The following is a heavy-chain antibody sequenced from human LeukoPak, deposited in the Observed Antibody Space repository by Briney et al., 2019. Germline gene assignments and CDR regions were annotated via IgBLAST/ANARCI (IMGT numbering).Heavy chain of an antibody. CDR2: ISAYNGNT. V-gene: IGHV1-18*01. CDR1: GYTFTSYG. D-gene: IGHD3-22*01. Sequence: ASVKVPCKASGYTFTSYGISWVRQAPGQGLEWMGWISAYNGNTNYAQKLQGRVTMTTDTSTSTAYMELRSLRSDDTAVYYCAREVYYYDSSGQYYFDYWGQGTLVTVSS. CDR3: AREVYYYDSSGQYYFDY. J-gene: IGHJ4*02.